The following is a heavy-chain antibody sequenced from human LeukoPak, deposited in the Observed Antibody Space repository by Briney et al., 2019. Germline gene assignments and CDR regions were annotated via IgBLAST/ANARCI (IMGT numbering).Heavy chain of an antibody. CDR1: GGSFSGYY. Sequence: SETLSLTCAVYGGSFSGYYWSWIRQPPGKGLEWIGEINHSGSTNYNPSLKSRVTISVDTSKNQYSLKLSSVTAADTAVYYCARGGLLGVVVAATNPGIDYWRQGTLVTVSS. CDR2: INHSGST. V-gene: IGHV4-34*01. J-gene: IGHJ4*02. D-gene: IGHD2-15*01. CDR3: ARGGLLGVVVAATNPGIDY.